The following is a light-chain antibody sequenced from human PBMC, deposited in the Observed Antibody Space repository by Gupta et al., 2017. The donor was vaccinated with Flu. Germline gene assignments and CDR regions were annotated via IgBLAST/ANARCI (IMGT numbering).Light chain of an antibody. J-gene: IGLJ1*01. V-gene: IGLV1-40*01. CDR1: SSNIGGGYD. Sequence: QSVLTQPPSVSAAPGQRVAISCAGSSSNIGGGYDVHWYQQLPGTAPKVLIYDNNTRPSGVPDRFSGSKSGTSTSLAITGLQAEDEADYYCQSYDSSLSGYVFGTGTTVTVL. CDR2: DNN. CDR3: QSYDSSLSGYV.